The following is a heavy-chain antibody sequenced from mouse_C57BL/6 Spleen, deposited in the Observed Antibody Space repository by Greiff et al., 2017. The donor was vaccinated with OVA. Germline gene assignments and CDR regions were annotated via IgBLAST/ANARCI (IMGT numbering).Heavy chain of an antibody. J-gene: IGHJ3*01. CDR1: GFTFSDSG. CDR2: ISSGSSTI. CDR3: ARAYGNYAFAY. V-gene: IGHV5-17*01. D-gene: IGHD2-1*01. Sequence: EVQLVESGGGLVKPGGSLKLSCAASGFTFSDSGMHWVRQAPEKGLEWVAYISSGSSTIYYADTVKGRFTISRDNAKNTLFLQMTSLRSEDTAMYYCARAYGNYAFAYWGQGTLVTVSA.